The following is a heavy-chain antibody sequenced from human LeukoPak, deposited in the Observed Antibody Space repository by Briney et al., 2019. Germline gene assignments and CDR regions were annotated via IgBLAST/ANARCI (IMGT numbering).Heavy chain of an antibody. D-gene: IGHD7-27*01. CDR3: ARHPELGKGWYFDL. J-gene: IGHJ2*01. Sequence: SETLSLTCTVSGGSISSSSSYWGWIRQPPGKGLEWIGSVYYSGSTYFNPSLKSRFTISVDTSKNQFSLELSSVTAADTAVYYCARHPELGKGWYFDLWGRGTLVTVSS. V-gene: IGHV4-39*01. CDR2: VYYSGST. CDR1: GGSISSSSSY.